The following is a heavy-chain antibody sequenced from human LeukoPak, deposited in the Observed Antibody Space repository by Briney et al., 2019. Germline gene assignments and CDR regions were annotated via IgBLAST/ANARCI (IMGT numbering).Heavy chain of an antibody. J-gene: IGHJ6*03. CDR3: AKEDGDSYGIYYYYYMDV. D-gene: IGHD5-18*01. CDR1: GFTVINNY. Sequence: GGSLRLSCAASGFTVINNYMTWVRQAPGKGLEWVSVIYSGGRTYYADSVKGRFTISRDNSKNTLYLQMNSLRAEDTAVYYCAKEDGDSYGIYYYYYMDVWGKGTTVTVSS. V-gene: IGHV3-53*05. CDR2: IYSGGRT.